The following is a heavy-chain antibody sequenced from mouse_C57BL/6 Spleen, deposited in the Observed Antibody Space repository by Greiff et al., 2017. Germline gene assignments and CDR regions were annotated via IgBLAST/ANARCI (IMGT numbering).Heavy chain of an antibody. V-gene: IGHV14-2*01. Sequence: EVQLQQSGAELVKPGASVTLSCTASGFNIKAYYMHWVKQRTEQGLEWIGRIDPEDGETKYAPKFQGKATITADTSSNTAYLQLSSLTSEDTAVYYCARLTRGPYAMDYWGQGTSVTVSS. J-gene: IGHJ4*01. CDR2: IDPEDGET. CDR3: ARLTRGPYAMDY. D-gene: IGHD3-1*01. CDR1: GFNIKAYY.